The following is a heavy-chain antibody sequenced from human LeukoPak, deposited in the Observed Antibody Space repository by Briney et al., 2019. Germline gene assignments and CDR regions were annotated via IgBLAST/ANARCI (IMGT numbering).Heavy chain of an antibody. D-gene: IGHD3-10*01. CDR3: AKDTRVRGVNHFDY. CDR1: GFTFDDYA. J-gene: IGHJ4*02. Sequence: PGGSLRLSCAASGFTFDDYAMHWVRQAPGKGLEWVSGISWNSGSIGYADSVKGRFTISRDNAKNSLYLQMNSLRAEDTALYYCAKDTRVRGVNHFDYWGQGTLVTVSS. CDR2: ISWNSGSI. V-gene: IGHV3-9*01.